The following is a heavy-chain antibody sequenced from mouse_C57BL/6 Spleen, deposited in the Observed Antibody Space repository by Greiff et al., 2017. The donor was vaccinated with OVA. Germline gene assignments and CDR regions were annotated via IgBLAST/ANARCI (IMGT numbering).Heavy chain of an antibody. CDR1: GYTFTSYW. V-gene: IGHV1-50*01. CDR3: ARSGNWDLLFAY. J-gene: IGHJ2*01. Sequence: VQLQQPGAELVKPGASVKLSCKASGYTFTSYWMQWVKQRPGQGLEWIGEIDPSDSYTNYHQKFKGKATLTVDTSSRTAYLQLSSLTSEDSAVYYWARSGNWDLLFAYGGQGTTLTVSS. D-gene: IGHD4-1*01. CDR2: IDPSDSYT.